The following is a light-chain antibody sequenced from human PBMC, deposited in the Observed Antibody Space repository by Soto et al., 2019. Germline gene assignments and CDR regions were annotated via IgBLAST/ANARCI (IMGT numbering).Light chain of an antibody. J-gene: IGKJ1*01. CDR3: QQYNNWART. CDR2: SAS. V-gene: IGKV3-15*01. CDR1: QSVSNN. Sequence: EIEMTQSPATLSVSPGERATLSCRASQSVSNNLAWYQQKPGQAPRLLMYSASTRATGIPARFSGSGSGTEFTLTISSLQSADFAIYFCQQYNNWARTFGQGTKVEVK.